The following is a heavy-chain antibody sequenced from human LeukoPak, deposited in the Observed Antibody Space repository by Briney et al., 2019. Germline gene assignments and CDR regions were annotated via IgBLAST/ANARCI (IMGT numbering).Heavy chain of an antibody. J-gene: IGHJ4*02. D-gene: IGHD4/OR15-4a*01. V-gene: IGHV3-30*18. CDR1: GFTLSSYC. CDR3: AEDQAGAHDY. CDR2: LAYDGSTK. Sequence: GGSVRLSCAASGFTLSSYCMHWVRQAPAKGLERVAVLAYDGSTKHYADSVKDRFTISRDNSKRTLYLQMNSLRAEDTVVYCCAEDQAGAHDYWGQGTLVTVSS.